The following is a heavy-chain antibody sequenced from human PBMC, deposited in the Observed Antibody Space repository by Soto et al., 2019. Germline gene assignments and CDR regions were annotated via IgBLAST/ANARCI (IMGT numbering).Heavy chain of an antibody. CDR2: IIPIFGTA. CDR3: ARTKGEYDYSIGYYGMDV. V-gene: IGHV1-69*13. Sequence: ASVKVSCKASGGTFSSYAISWVRQAPGQGLEWMGGIIPIFGTANYAQKFQGRVTITADESTSTAYMELSSLRSEDTAVYYCARTKGEYDYSIGYYGMDVWGQGTTVTVSS. CDR1: GGTFSSYA. D-gene: IGHD4-4*01. J-gene: IGHJ6*02.